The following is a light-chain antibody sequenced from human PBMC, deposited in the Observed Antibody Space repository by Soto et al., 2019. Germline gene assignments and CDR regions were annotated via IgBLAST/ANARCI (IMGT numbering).Light chain of an antibody. CDR2: GAS. J-gene: IGKJ3*01. CDR3: HQYGSSPLT. Sequence: EIVLTQSPGTLSLSPGERAILTCRASQSVTSSFLAWYQQRPGQAPRLLIYGASTRASGIPDRFSGSGSGTDCTLTISRLAPEDFAMYYCHQYGSSPLTFGPGTKVDIK. V-gene: IGKV3-20*01. CDR1: QSVTSSF.